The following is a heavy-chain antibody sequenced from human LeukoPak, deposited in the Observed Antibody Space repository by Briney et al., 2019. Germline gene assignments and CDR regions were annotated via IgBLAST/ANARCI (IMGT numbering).Heavy chain of an antibody. CDR1: GFTDSRYC. J-gene: IGHJ1*01. D-gene: IGHD2-15*01. CDR2: IWYDGSEK. CDR3: VRGSGLVVRRDFSDD. Sequence: GRSLRLSSAASGFTDSRYCMHWVRQAPGKGLEWVAVIWYDGSEKYYADSVKGRLTISRDNSKNTVYLQMNSLRAEDTAVYYCVRGSGLVVRRDFSDDWGEGTLVTVSS. V-gene: IGHV3-33*01.